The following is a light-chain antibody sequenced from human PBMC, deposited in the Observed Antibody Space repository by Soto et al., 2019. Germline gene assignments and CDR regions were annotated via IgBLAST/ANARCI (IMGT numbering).Light chain of an antibody. V-gene: IGKV3-20*01. CDR1: QSIRSHY. CDR2: GTS. CDR3: QQYGTSPLT. Sequence: EIVMTQSPATLSLSPGERATLSRRASQSIRSHYLAWYQQKPGQAPRLLIHGTSTRAPGIPDRFSGSGSGTDFTLTISRLEPEDFAMYYCQQYGTSPLTFGGGTKVDIK. J-gene: IGKJ4*01.